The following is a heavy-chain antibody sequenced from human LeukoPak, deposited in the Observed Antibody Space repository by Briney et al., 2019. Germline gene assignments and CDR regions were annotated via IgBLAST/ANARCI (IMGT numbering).Heavy chain of an antibody. CDR2: TNGGNVRP. J-gene: IGHJ3*01. V-gene: IGHV3-23*01. D-gene: IGHD3-9*01. Sequence: GGSLRLSCAASGFTFSNYAMSWVRQAPGQGLEWVAGTNGGNVRPQYADSVKGRFTVYRDNSKDTLYLEMSGLRAEDTAIYHCANHQGAFQYYDWAADAFDVWGQGTVVSVSS. CDR3: ANHQGAFQYYDWAADAFDV. CDR1: GFTFSNYA.